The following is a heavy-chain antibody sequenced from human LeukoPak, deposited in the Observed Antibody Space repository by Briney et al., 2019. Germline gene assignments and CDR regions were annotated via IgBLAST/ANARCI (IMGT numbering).Heavy chain of an antibody. J-gene: IGHJ4*02. D-gene: IGHD1-26*01. CDR1: GGSVSNNNYY. Sequence: SETLSLTCTVSGGSVSNNNYYWSWIRQPPGKGLEWIGYIYYSGSTTYNPSLKSRVTISVDTSKNQFSLKLSSATAADTAVYYCARDLVLTGGSYPDHWGQGTLVTVSS. V-gene: IGHV4-61*01. CDR3: ARDLVLTGGSYPDH. CDR2: IYYSGST.